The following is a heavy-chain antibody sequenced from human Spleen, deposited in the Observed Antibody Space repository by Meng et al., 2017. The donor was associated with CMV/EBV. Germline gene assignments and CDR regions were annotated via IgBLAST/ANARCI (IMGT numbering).Heavy chain of an antibody. J-gene: IGHJ4*02. CDR3: ARQGADCDSSSCYRPLYN. CDR2: INHSGST. Sequence: SETLSLTCAPYGGSFSGHYWSLIRQPPGKGLEWIGEINHSGSTNYNPSLKSRVTISVDASKNQFSLKLTSVTAADTAVYYCARQGADCDSSSCYRPLYNWGQGTLVTVSS. V-gene: IGHV4-34*01. D-gene: IGHD2-2*02. CDR1: GGSFSGHY.